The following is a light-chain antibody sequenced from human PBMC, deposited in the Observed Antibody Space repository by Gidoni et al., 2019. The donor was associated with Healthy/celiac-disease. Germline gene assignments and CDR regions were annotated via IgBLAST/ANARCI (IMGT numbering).Light chain of an antibody. CDR1: QSLLHSNGYNY. CDR2: LGS. Sequence: IVMSHSPFSLPVTPGEPASISCRFSQSLLHSNGYNYLDCYLQKPGQSPQLLIYLGSNRASGVPDRFSGSGSGTDFTLKISRVEAEDVGVYYCMQALQTPTFGQGTKVEIK. CDR3: MQALQTPT. J-gene: IGKJ1*01. V-gene: IGKV2-28*01.